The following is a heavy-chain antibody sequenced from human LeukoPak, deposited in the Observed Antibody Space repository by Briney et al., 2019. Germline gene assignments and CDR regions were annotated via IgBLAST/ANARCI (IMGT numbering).Heavy chain of an antibody. J-gene: IGHJ5*02. D-gene: IGHD2-2*01. Sequence: ASVKVSCKAAGYTFVSHGISWVRLAPGQGLEWMGWMNPNSGNTGYAQKFQGRVTITRNTSISTAYMELSSLRSEDTAVYYCARGGAYCSSTSCSNWFDPWGQGTLVTVSS. CDR3: ARGGAYCSSTSCSNWFDP. CDR2: MNPNSGNT. V-gene: IGHV1-8*01. CDR1: GYTFVSHG.